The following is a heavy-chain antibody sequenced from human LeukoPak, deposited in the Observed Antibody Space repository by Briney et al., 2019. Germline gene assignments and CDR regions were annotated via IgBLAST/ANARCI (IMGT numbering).Heavy chain of an antibody. CDR1: GYTFTGYY. V-gene: IGHV1-2*02. J-gene: IGHJ4*02. CDR2: INPNSGGT. Sequence: GASVKVSCKASGYTFTGYYIHWVRQAPGQGLEWMGWINPNSGGTNYAQKFQGRVAMTRDTSISTAYMELSRLRSDDTAVYYCARICSGGSCYPFDYWGQGTLVTVSS. CDR3: ARICSGGSCYPFDY. D-gene: IGHD2-15*01.